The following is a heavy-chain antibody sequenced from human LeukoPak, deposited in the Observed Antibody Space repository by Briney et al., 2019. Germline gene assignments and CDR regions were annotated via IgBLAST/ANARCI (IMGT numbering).Heavy chain of an antibody. CDR1: GFTVSGNY. V-gene: IGHV3-23*01. J-gene: IGHJ3*02. CDR3: AKGRGTNYYDSSGSGDAFDI. D-gene: IGHD3-22*01. Sequence: PGGSLRLSCAASGFTVSGNYMSWVRQAPGKGLEWVSAISGSGGSTYYADSVKGRFTISRDNSKNTLYLQMNSLRAEDTAVYYCAKGRGTNYYDSSGSGDAFDIWGQGTMVTVSS. CDR2: ISGSGGST.